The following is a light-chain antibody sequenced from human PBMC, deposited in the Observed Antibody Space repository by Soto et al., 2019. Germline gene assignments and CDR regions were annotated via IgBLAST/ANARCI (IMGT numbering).Light chain of an antibody. Sequence: DIQMTQSPSSVSASVGDRVIITCRASQAFGNLLVWYQQKRGKAPKLLIYGISTLQGGVPSRFSGSESGTDFTLTISSVQPEDSATYYCQQAATFPLTFGGGTEVEIK. CDR2: GIS. V-gene: IGKV1-12*01. J-gene: IGKJ4*01. CDR1: QAFGNL. CDR3: QQAATFPLT.